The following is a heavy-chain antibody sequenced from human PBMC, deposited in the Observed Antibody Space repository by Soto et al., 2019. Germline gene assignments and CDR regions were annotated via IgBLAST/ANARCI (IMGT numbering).Heavy chain of an antibody. CDR3: AKDGLDSSGYYYNYFDY. J-gene: IGHJ4*02. CDR1: GFTFSSYA. Sequence: GGSLRLSCAASGFTFSSYAMSWVRQAPGKGLEWVSAISGSGGSTYYADSVEGRFTISRDNSKNTLYLQMNSLRAEDTAVYYCAKDGLDSSGYYYNYFDYWGQGTLVTVSS. CDR2: ISGSGGST. V-gene: IGHV3-23*01. D-gene: IGHD3-22*01.